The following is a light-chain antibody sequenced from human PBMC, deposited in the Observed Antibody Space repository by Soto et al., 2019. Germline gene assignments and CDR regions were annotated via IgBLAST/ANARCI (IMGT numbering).Light chain of an antibody. V-gene: IGKV3-11*01. CDR1: QSVSSY. CDR3: QQRRNWPLT. CDR2: DAS. J-gene: IGKJ4*01. Sequence: EIVLTQSPATLSLSPGERATLSCRASQSVSSYLAWYQQKPGQAPRLLIYDASNRATGIPARFSGSGSGTGFPLTISSLEPEDFAVYYCQQRRNWPLTFGGGTKVEIK.